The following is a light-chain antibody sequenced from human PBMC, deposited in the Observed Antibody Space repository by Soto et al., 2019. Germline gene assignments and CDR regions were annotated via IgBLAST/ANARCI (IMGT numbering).Light chain of an antibody. CDR2: DAS. CDR1: QSISSY. Sequence: EIVLTQSPATLSLSPGEGATLSCRASQSISSYLGWYQQKAGQAPRLLIYDASNRATDIPTRFSGSGSGTDFTLTISSLEPEDFGVYYCQQRSNWPLTFGGGTKVEIK. V-gene: IGKV3-11*01. CDR3: QQRSNWPLT. J-gene: IGKJ4*01.